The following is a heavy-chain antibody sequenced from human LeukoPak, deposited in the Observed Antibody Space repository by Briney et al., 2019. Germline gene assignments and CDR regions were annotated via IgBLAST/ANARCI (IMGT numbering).Heavy chain of an antibody. J-gene: IGHJ5*02. V-gene: IGHV4-59*01. CDR3: ARTLLRATGGGFDP. CDR1: GGTISSYY. D-gene: IGHD3-16*01. Sequence: SSETLSLTCSVSGGTISSYYWSWIRQPPGKGLEWIGNIYYSGSTNYNPSLKSRVIILVDASKTQFSLRLRSVTAADTAVYYCARTLLRATGGGFDPWGQGTLVTVSS. CDR2: IYYSGST.